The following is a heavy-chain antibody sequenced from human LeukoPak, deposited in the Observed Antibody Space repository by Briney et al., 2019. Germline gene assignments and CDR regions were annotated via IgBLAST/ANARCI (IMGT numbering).Heavy chain of an antibody. CDR1: GFTFSSYG. Sequence: GGSLRLSCAASGFTFSSYGMHWVRQAPGKGPEWVAVISYDGSNKYYADSVKGRFTISRDNSKNTLYLQMNSLRAEDTAVYYCASSLPRYSSSWYLFNYWGQGTLVTVSS. CDR2: ISYDGSNK. J-gene: IGHJ4*02. V-gene: IGHV3-30*03. D-gene: IGHD6-13*01. CDR3: ASSLPRYSSSWYLFNY.